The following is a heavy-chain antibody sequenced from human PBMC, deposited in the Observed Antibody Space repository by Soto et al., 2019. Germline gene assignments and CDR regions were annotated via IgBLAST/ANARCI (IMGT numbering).Heavy chain of an antibody. CDR1: GDSIASGPYY. D-gene: IGHD2-21*01. CDR3: ARDRVRRDNKPYGMDV. V-gene: IGHV4-31*03. CDR2: IFYTGST. J-gene: IGHJ6*02. Sequence: QVQLQESGPGLVKPSQTLSLTCTVSGDSIASGPYYWTWIRQHPRKGLEWIGNIFYTGSTYYNPSLQSRVSISVDTSKNQFSLRLTSVTAADTAIYYCARDRVRRDNKPYGMDVWGQGTTVTVSS.